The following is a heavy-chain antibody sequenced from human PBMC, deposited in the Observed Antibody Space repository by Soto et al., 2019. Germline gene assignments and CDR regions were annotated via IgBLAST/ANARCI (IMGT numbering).Heavy chain of an antibody. V-gene: IGHV3-74*03. D-gene: IGHD6-13*01. CDR1: GFDFSNYW. Sequence: GGSLRLSCGASGFDFSNYWMHWVRQAPGKGLVWVSRINGDGSDIKYADSVKGRFTISRDKAKNTVYLQMNSLRAEDTVVYYCARRIATFRIGAFDIWGQGTMVTVSS. CDR3: ARRIATFRIGAFDI. CDR2: INGDGSDI. J-gene: IGHJ3*02.